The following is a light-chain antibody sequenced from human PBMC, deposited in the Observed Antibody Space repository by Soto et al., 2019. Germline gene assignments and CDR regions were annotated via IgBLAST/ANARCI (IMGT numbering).Light chain of an antibody. Sequence: EIVLTQSPATLSLSPGERATLSCRASQSVSSYLAWYQQNPGQAPRLLIYDASNRATGIPARFSGSGSVTDFTLTISSLEPEDFAVYYCQQRSNWPRTFGPGTKVDIK. CDR2: DAS. J-gene: IGKJ3*01. CDR3: QQRSNWPRT. CDR1: QSVSSY. V-gene: IGKV3-11*01.